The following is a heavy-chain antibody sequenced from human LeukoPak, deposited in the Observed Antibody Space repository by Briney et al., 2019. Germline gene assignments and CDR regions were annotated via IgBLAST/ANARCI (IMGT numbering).Heavy chain of an antibody. CDR2: IYTSGST. CDR3: ARGRGGSGSYGHFDY. Sequence: PSETLSLTCTVSGGSISSYYWSWIRQPAGKGLEWIGRIYTSGSTNYNPSLKSRVTMSADTSKNQFSLSLTSVTAADTAVYYCARGRGGSGSYGHFDYWGQGTLVTVSS. D-gene: IGHD1-26*01. CDR1: GGSISSYY. V-gene: IGHV4-4*07. J-gene: IGHJ4*02.